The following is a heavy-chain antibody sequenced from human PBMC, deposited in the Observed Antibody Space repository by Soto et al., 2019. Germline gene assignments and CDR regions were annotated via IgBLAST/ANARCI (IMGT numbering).Heavy chain of an antibody. V-gene: IGHV1-69*12. J-gene: IGHJ4*02. D-gene: IGHD2-21*01. Sequence: QVQLVQSGAEVKEPGSSVKVSCKASGGTFSTYAISWVRQAPGQGLEWMGGIIPRIDSANYAQKFQGRATITADESTSTAYMELSSLRSEDTAIYYCARERYQQNDDYYFESAYWGQGTLVTVSS. CDR3: ARERYQQNDDYYFESAY. CDR2: IIPRIDSA. CDR1: GGTFSTYA.